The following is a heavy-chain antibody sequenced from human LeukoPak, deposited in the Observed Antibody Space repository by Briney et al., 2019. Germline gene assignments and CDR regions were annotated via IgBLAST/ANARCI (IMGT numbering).Heavy chain of an antibody. D-gene: IGHD3-16*01. V-gene: IGHV3-48*03. Sequence: GGSLRLSCAASGFSFSSYEMNWVRQAPGKGLEWVSYINNNSNTIYYADSVKGRFTISRDNAKNSLYLQMNSLRAEDTAVYYCAREGGGIDGDYWGQGTLVTVSS. J-gene: IGHJ4*02. CDR2: INNNSNTI. CDR1: GFSFSSYE. CDR3: AREGGGIDGDY.